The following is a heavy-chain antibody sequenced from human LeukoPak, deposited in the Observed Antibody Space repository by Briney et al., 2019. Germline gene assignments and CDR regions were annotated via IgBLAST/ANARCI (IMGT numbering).Heavy chain of an antibody. CDR1: GDSTSSDRYY. J-gene: IGHJ4*02. D-gene: IGHD1-26*01. V-gene: IGHV4-39*02. CDR3: ARGRPYSGGYHLDY. Sequence: SETLSLTCTVSGDSTSSDRYYGGWVRQPPGKGLQWIGNIYYSGSTYYNPSLKSRVTMSVDTSKNQFFLKLNSVTAADTAVYYCARGRPYSGGYHLDYWGQGTLVTVSA. CDR2: IYYSGST.